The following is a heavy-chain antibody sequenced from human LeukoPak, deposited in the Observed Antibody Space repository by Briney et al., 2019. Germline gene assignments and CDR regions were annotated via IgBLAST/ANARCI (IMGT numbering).Heavy chain of an antibody. V-gene: IGHV4-34*01. J-gene: IGHJ6*02. CDR2: INHSGST. D-gene: IGHD2-15*01. Sequence: SETLSLTCAVYGGSFSGYYWSWIRQPPGKGLEWIGEINHSGSTNYNPSLKSRVTISVDTSKNQFSLKLSSVTAADTAVYYCASAGYCSGGSCSHYFYYYGMDVWGQGTTVTVSS. CDR3: ASAGYCSGGSCSHYFYYYGMDV. CDR1: GGSFSGYY.